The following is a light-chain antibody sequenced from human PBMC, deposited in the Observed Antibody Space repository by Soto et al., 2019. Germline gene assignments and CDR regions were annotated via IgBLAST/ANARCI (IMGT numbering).Light chain of an antibody. CDR2: STS. V-gene: IGKV3-20*01. CDR1: QSVGDTY. CDR3: QQFSSYPLT. Sequence: EIVMTQSPATLSVSPGERATLSCRASQSVGDTYLAWYQQKPGQAPRLLMYSTSIRATGIPDRFSGGGSGTDFTLTISRLEPEDFAVYYCQQFSSYPLTFGGGTKVDIK. J-gene: IGKJ4*01.